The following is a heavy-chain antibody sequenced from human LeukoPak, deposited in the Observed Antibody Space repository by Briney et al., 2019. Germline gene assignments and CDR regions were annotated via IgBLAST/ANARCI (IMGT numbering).Heavy chain of an antibody. CDR2: INPNSGGT. Sequence: ASVKVSCKASGYTFTGYYMHWVRQAPGQGLEWMGWINPNSGGTNYAHKFQGRVTMTRDTSISTAYMELSRLRSEDTAVYYCARGTALTTMKVQPNWCDPWRQGTLVSVFS. CDR1: GYTFTGYY. CDR3: ARGTALTTMKVQPNWCDP. D-gene: IGHD3-22*01. J-gene: IGHJ5*02. V-gene: IGHV1-2*07.